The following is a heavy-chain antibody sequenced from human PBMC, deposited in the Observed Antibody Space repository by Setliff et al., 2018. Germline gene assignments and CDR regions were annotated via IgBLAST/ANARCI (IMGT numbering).Heavy chain of an antibody. V-gene: IGHV4-34*01. CDR3: AGSLGGFDY. CDR1: GGSFSGYY. D-gene: IGHD3-16*01. J-gene: IGHJ4*02. Sequence: SETLSLTCAVYGGSFSGYYWSWIRQPPGKGLEWIGEINHSGSTNYNPSLKSRVTISVDTSKNQFSLKLSSVTAADTAVYYCAGSLGGFDYWGQGTLVTVSS. CDR2: INHSGST.